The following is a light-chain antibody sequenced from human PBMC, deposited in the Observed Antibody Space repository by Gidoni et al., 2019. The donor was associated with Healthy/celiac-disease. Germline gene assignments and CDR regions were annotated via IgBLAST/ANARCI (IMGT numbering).Light chain of an antibody. CDR1: RSNIGSNY. J-gene: IGLJ3*02. V-gene: IGLV1-47*01. Sequence: SVLSKPPSGFGTTEQRVTISCSGSRSNIGSNYVYWYQLLPGTAPKLLIYRNNQRPSGVPDRFSGSKSGTSASLSISVLRSVDGSDYYCAAWDDSLSVWVFGGGTKLTVL. CDR2: RNN. CDR3: AAWDDSLSVWV.